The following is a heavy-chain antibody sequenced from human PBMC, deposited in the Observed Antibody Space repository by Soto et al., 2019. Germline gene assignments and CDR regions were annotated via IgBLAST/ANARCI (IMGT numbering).Heavy chain of an antibody. CDR1: GYTLTELS. CDR2: FDPEDGET. D-gene: IGHD6-19*01. V-gene: IGHV1-24*01. J-gene: IGHJ4*02. CDR3: ATDPRYSSGWKFDY. Sequence: QVQLVQSGAEVKKPGASVKVSCKVSGYTLTELSMQWVRQAPGKGLEWMGGFDPEDGETIYAQKFQGRVTMTEDTSIDTAYVELSSLRSEDTAVYYCATDPRYSSGWKFDYWGQGTLVTVSS.